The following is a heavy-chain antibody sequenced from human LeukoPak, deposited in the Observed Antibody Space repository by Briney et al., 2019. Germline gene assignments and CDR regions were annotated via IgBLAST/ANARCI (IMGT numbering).Heavy chain of an antibody. V-gene: IGHV4-59*04. CDR1: GGSISSYF. J-gene: IGHJ4*02. CDR3: ASSEGLRYFDWNFDY. D-gene: IGHD3-9*01. CDR2: IDHAGTT. Sequence: SETLSLTCTISGGSISSYFWSWIRQPPGKGLEWIGTIDHAGTTFYNVSLKSRVTISVDTPNNQFSLRLNSVGAADTAVYYCASSEGLRYFDWNFDYWGQGTLVTVSS.